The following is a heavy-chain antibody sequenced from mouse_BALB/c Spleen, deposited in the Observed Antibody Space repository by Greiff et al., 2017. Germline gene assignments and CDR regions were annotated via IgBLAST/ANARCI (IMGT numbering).Heavy chain of an antibody. Sequence: VESGGGLVQPGGSRKLSCAASGFTFSSFGMHWVRQAPEKGLEWVAYISSGSSTIYYADTVKGRFTISRDNPKNTLFLQMTSLRSEDTAMYYCARPTAWYFDVWGAGTTVTVSS. V-gene: IGHV5-17*02. J-gene: IGHJ1*01. CDR1: GFTFSSFG. D-gene: IGHD1-2*01. CDR2: ISSGSSTI. CDR3: ARPTAWYFDV.